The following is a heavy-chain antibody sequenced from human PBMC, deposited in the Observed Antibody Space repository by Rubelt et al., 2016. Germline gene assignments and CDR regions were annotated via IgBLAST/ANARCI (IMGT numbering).Heavy chain of an antibody. J-gene: IGHJ4*02. CDR2: ISAYNGNT. CDR3: ARGGVQLVYGRFFDS. Sequence: QVQLVQSGAEVKKPGASVKVSCKASGYTFTSYGISWVRQAPGQGLEGMGGISAYNGNTNYAQKLQVRVTMTTDTSTKTACMELRSLRSDDQAVYYCARGGVQLVYGRFFDSWGQGTLVTVSS. CDR1: GYTFTSYG. D-gene: IGHD2-8*01. V-gene: IGHV1-18*01.